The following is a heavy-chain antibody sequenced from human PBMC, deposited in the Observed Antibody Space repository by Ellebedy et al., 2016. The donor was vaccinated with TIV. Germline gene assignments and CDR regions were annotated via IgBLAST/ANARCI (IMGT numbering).Heavy chain of an antibody. CDR1: GLTFSSHA. D-gene: IGHD4-23*01. V-gene: IGHV3-23*01. J-gene: IGHJ3*02. CDR3: VRDPVGVGPAFDI. Sequence: GESLKISCAASGLTFSSHAMSWVRQAPGKGLEWVSSITGSGGNTYYADSVKGRFTISRDNSKNTLYLQMTSLRAEDTAVLYCVRDPVGVGPAFDIWGQGTMVTVSS. CDR2: ITGSGGNT.